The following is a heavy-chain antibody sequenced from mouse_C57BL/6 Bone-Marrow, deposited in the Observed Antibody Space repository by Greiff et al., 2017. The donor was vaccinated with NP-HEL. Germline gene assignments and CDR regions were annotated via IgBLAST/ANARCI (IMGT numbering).Heavy chain of an antibody. Sequence: VQLQQSGAELVKPGASVKLSCTASGFNIKDYYMHWVKQRTEQGLEWIGRIDPEDGETKYAPQFQGKATITADTSSNTAYLQLSRLTSEDTAVYYGARDYYGSSYDYAMDYWGQGTSVTVSS. CDR3: ARDYYGSSYDYAMDY. CDR2: IDPEDGET. D-gene: IGHD1-1*01. CDR1: GFNIKDYY. J-gene: IGHJ4*01. V-gene: IGHV14-2*01.